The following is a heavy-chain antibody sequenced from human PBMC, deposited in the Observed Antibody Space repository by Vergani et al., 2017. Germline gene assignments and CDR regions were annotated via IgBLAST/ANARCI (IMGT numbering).Heavy chain of an antibody. CDR2: IYYSGST. CDR3: ASVPLGDSSGYYFWYFDL. D-gene: IGHD3-22*01. J-gene: IGHJ2*01. CDR1: GGSVSSGSYY. V-gene: IGHV4-61*01. Sequence: QVQLQESGPGLVKPSETLSLTCTVSGGSVSSGSYYWSWIRQPPGKGLEWIGYIYYSGSTNYNPSLKSRVTISVDTSKNQFSLKLSSVTAADTAVYYCASVPLGDSSGYYFWYFDLWGRGTLVTVSS.